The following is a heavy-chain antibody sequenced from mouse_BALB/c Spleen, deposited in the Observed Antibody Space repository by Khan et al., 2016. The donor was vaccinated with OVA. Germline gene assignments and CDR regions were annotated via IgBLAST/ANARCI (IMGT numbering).Heavy chain of an antibody. CDR2: IIPTNDYT. J-gene: IGHJ3*01. CDR1: GYTFTTYT. V-gene: IGHV1-4*01. D-gene: IGHD2-14*01. CDR3: ARGGAYYGSDGWFAY. Sequence: VQLQQSGAELARPGASVKMSCKASGYTFTTYTIHWVKQRPGQGLEWIGYIIPTNDYTNYNQKFKDRATLTAAKSSSTAYMQLSSLTSEDSAVYYCARGGAYYGSDGWFAYWGQGTLVTVSA.